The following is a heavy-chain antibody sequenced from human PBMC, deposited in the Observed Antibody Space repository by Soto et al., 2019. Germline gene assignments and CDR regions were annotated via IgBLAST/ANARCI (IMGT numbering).Heavy chain of an antibody. Sequence: QVQLQESGPGLVKPSQTLSLTCTVSGGSISSGGYYWSWIRQHPGKGLEWIGYIYYSGSTYYNPSLKSRVTKSVDTSKNQLSLKLSSVTAADTAVYYCASSGVVVAAKYYGMDVWGQGTTVTVSS. D-gene: IGHD2-15*01. CDR2: IYYSGST. J-gene: IGHJ6*02. CDR3: ASSGVVVAAKYYGMDV. CDR1: GGSISSGGYY. V-gene: IGHV4-31*03.